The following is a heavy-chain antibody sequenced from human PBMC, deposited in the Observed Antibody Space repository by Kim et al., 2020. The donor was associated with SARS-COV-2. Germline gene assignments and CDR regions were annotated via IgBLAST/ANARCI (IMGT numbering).Heavy chain of an antibody. J-gene: IGHJ4*02. CDR2: VKGHGSDT. V-gene: IGHV3-74*01. CDR3: ARFAVVTAGDY. CDR1: GFTFSSYW. Sequence: GGSLRLSCAASGFTFSSYWMHWVRQAPGKGLVLVARVKGHGSDTSYADSVKSRFTISRDNAKDTVYLQLNSLRAEDTALYYCARFAVVTAGDYWGQGTRVTVSS. D-gene: IGHD2-21*02.